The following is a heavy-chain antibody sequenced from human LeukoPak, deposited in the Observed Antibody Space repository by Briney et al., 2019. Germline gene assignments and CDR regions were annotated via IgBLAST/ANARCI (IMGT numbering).Heavy chain of an antibody. V-gene: IGHV4-59*08. D-gene: IGHD1-14*01. CDR2: IYYSGST. Sequence: SETLSLTCTVSGGSISSYYWSWVRQPPGKGLGCIGYIYYSGSTNYNPSLKSRITISVDTSKNQFSLKLSSVTAADKAVYYCARHTTPRDFIDYWGQGTLVTVSS. J-gene: IGHJ4*02. CDR3: ARHTTPRDFIDY. CDR1: GGSISSYY.